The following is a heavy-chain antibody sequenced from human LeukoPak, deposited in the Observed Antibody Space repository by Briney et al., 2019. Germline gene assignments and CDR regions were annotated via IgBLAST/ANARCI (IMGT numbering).Heavy chain of an antibody. CDR1: GGTFSSYA. CDR2: IIPIFGTA. CDR3: AREVVVPAAMLGLLYYFDY. V-gene: IGHV1-69*06. Sequence: GSSVKVSCKASGGTFSSYAISWVRQAPGQGLEWMGGIIPIFGTANYAQKFQGRVTITADKSTSTAYMELSSLRPEDTAVYYCAREVVVPAAMLGLLYYFDYWGQGTLVTVSS. J-gene: IGHJ4*02. D-gene: IGHD2-2*01.